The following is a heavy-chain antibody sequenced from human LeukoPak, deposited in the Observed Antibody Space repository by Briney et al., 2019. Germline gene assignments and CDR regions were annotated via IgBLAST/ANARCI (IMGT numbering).Heavy chain of an antibody. V-gene: IGHV3-23*01. D-gene: IGHD1-26*01. J-gene: IGHJ5*01. CDR2: ISGNSGST. Sequence: GGSLRLSCAASGFTFSTSGMNWVRQAPGKGLEWVSVISGNSGSTYYADSVKGRFTISRENSKNTLYLQMNSLRAEDTAIYYCAREVGWFDSWGQGTLVTVSS. CDR1: GFTFSTSG. CDR3: AREVGWFDS.